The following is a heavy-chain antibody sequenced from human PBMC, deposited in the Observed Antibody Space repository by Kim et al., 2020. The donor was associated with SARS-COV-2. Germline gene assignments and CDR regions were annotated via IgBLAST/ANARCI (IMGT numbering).Heavy chain of an antibody. J-gene: IGHJ1*01. D-gene: IGHD6-19*01. Sequence: GGSLRLSCVASGFTVRSNNMGWVRQAPGKGLEWVSVISAGGSTFYTASAKGSFTIYRDTPNNTVYLQLDSLRVEDTAAYYCARDPLTSIAEAGLEYLLHWGQGSLVTVS. V-gene: IGHV3-66*01. CDR2: ISAGGST. CDR1: GFTVRSNN. CDR3: ARDPLTSIAEAGLEYLLH.